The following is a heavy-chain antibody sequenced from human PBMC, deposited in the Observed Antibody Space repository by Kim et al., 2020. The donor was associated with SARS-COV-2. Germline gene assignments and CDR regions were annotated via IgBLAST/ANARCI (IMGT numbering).Heavy chain of an antibody. Sequence: ASVKVSCKASGYTFTSYDINWVRQATGQGREWMGWMNPNSGNTGYAQKFQGRVTMTRNTSISTAYMELSSLRSEDTAGYYCARALERITIFGVVIENPNWFDPWGQGTLVTVSS. CDR3: ARALERITIFGVVIENPNWFDP. D-gene: IGHD3-3*01. CDR2: MNPNSGNT. J-gene: IGHJ5*02. V-gene: IGHV1-8*01. CDR1: GYTFTSYD.